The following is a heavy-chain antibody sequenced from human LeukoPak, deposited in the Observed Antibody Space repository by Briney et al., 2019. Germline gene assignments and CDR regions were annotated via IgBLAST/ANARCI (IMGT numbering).Heavy chain of an antibody. CDR2: ISGSGGST. J-gene: IGHJ4*02. D-gene: IGHD2-2*01. CDR1: GFTFSSYW. Sequence: GGSLRLSCAASGFTFSSYWMSWVRQAPGKGLEWVSAISGSGGSTYYADSVKGRFTISRDNSKNTLYLQMNSLRAEDTAVYYCAKDPSRVAVPAAMNDWGQGTLVTVSS. V-gene: IGHV3-23*01. CDR3: AKDPSRVAVPAAMND.